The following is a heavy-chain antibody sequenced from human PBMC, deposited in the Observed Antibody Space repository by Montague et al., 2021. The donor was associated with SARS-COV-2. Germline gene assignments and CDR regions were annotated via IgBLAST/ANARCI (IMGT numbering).Heavy chain of an antibody. Sequence: SETLSLTCSVSGDSITNHYWSWIRQPAGKGLEWIGRMHFTGKTNFSPFFSSRLTMSADTSKNQFSLKLTSVTAAYTAIYFCARDRFDFGAGRQGTIDFWGQGTLVTVSS. CDR3: ARDRFDFGAGRQGTIDF. CDR2: MHFTGKT. CDR1: GDSITNHY. D-gene: IGHD3-10*01. V-gene: IGHV4-4*07. J-gene: IGHJ4*02.